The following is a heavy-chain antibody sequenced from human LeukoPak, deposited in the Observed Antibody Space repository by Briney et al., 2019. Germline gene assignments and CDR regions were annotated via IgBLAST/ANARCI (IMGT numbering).Heavy chain of an antibody. J-gene: IGHJ6*02. Sequence: PGGSLRLSCAASGFTVSSSYMSWVRQAPGKGLEWVSVIYSGGSTYYADSVKGRFTISRDNSKNTLYLQMNSLRAEDTAVYYCARDRYSGSYFAYYYYGMDVWGQGTTVTVSS. V-gene: IGHV3-53*01. CDR1: GFTVSSSY. D-gene: IGHD1-26*01. CDR3: ARDRYSGSYFAYYYYGMDV. CDR2: IYSGGST.